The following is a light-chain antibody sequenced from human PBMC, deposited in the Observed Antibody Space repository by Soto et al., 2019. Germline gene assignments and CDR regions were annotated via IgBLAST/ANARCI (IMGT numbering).Light chain of an antibody. CDR3: QQRSNWPLIT. V-gene: IGKV3-11*01. J-gene: IGKJ5*01. CDR1: QSVSSY. CDR2: DAS. Sequence: EIVLTQSPATLSLSPGERATLSCRASQSVSSYLAWYQQKPGQAPRLLIYDASNRATGIPARFSGSGSGTDFTLTISSLEPEDFAVYYWQQRSNWPLITFGQGKRREIK.